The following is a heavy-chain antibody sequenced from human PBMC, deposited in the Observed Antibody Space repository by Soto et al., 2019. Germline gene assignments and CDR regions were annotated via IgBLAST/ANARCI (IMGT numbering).Heavy chain of an antibody. CDR3: ARTGGPIDT. D-gene: IGHD3-16*01. V-gene: IGHV6-1*01. J-gene: IGHJ5*02. CDR1: GDSVSSNSAA. Sequence: SQTLSLTCAISGDSVSSNSAAWNWIRQSPSGGFEWLGRTYYRSKWYREYAVSVKGRITINPDPSKNHFSLQLNSVTPEDAAVYYCARTGGPIDTWGQGTLVTVSS. CDR2: TYYRSKWYR.